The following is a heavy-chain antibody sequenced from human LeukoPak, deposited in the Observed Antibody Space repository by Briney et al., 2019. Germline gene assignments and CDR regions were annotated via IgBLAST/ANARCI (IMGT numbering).Heavy chain of an antibody. D-gene: IGHD3-10*01. Sequence: SETLSLTCTVSGGSNGNYYWNWIRQPAGKRLEWIGRISTSGTTNYHPSLKSRVTLSLDTSKNQFSLNLRSVTAADTAIYFCARRHPYYFGSGTYSREDWGQGTLVTVSS. CDR2: ISTSGTT. CDR1: GGSNGNYY. CDR3: ARRHPYYFGSGTYSRED. J-gene: IGHJ4*02. V-gene: IGHV4-4*07.